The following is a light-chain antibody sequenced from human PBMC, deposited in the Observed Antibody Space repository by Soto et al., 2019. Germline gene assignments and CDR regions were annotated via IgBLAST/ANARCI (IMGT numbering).Light chain of an antibody. J-gene: IGLJ2*01. Sequence: QSALTQPRSVSGSPGQSVTISCTGTTSDVGGYDYVAWYQQHPDKAPKLMIYDVTKRPSGVPDRFSGSKSGNTASLTISGLQAEDEADYYCSSYAGSYTIVVFGGGTKLTVL. V-gene: IGLV2-11*01. CDR3: SSYAGSYTIVV. CDR1: TSDVGGYDY. CDR2: DVT.